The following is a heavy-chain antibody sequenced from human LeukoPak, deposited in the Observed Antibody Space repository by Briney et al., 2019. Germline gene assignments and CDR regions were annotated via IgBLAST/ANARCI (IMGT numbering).Heavy chain of an antibody. Sequence: ASVKVFCKASGYTFTSYYIHWVRQAPGQALEWMGWINCHSGGTNHAQKVQGSVTMTRDPSINTAYMELTSLISDDTAVYYCARGDTYGVDYWGQGTLVTVSS. CDR2: INCHSGGT. CDR3: ARGDTYGVDY. J-gene: IGHJ4*02. V-gene: IGHV1-2*02. CDR1: GYTFTSYY. D-gene: IGHD1-26*01.